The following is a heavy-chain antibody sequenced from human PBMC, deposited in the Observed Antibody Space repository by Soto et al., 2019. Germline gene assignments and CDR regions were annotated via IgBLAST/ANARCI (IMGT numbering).Heavy chain of an antibody. Sequence: PSETLSLTCTVSGGSISSSSYYWGWIRQPPGKGLEWIGSIYYSGSTYYNPSLKSRVTISVDTSKNQFSLKLSSVTAADTAVYYCARHLGYSSGWYSDYWGQGTLVTVSS. CDR1: GGSISSSSYY. J-gene: IGHJ4*02. CDR3: ARHLGYSSGWYSDY. V-gene: IGHV4-39*01. D-gene: IGHD6-19*01. CDR2: IYYSGST.